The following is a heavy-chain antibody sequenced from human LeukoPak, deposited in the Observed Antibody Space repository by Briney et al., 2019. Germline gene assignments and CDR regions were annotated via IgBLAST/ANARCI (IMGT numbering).Heavy chain of an antibody. V-gene: IGHV4-34*01. Sequence: PSETLSLTCAVYGGSFSGYYWSWIRQPPGKGLEWIGEINHSGSTNYNPSLKSRVTISVDTSKNQFSLKLSSVTAADTAVYYCARWPYSSSWYARFDYWGQGTLVTVSS. CDR1: GGSFSGYY. D-gene: IGHD6-13*01. J-gene: IGHJ4*02. CDR2: INHSGST. CDR3: ARWPYSSSWYARFDY.